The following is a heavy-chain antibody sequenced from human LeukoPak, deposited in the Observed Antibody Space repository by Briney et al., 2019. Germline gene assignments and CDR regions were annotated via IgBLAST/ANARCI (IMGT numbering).Heavy chain of an antibody. J-gene: IGHJ6*02. V-gene: IGHV1-69*13. D-gene: IGHD3-3*01. Sequence: EASVKVSCKASGGTFSSYAISWVRRAPGQGLEWMGGIIPIFGTANYAQKFQGRVTITADESTSTAYMELSSLRSEDTAVYYCARTYYDFWSGSYYYYGMDVWGQGTTVTVSS. CDR1: GGTFSSYA. CDR3: ARTYYDFWSGSYYYYGMDV. CDR2: IIPIFGTA.